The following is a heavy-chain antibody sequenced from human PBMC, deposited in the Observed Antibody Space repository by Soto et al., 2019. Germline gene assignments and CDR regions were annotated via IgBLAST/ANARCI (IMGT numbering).Heavy chain of an antibody. Sequence: EVQLVESGGGLVQPGGSLRLSCAASGFTFSSYWMSWVRQAPGKGLEWVANVKQDGSDKYYVDSVKGRFTISRDNAKNSLYLQMNSLRAEDTAVYYCAREQEGVVVTATFDYWGQGTLVTASS. V-gene: IGHV3-7*01. J-gene: IGHJ4*02. CDR1: GFTFSSYW. CDR3: AREQEGVVVTATFDY. CDR2: VKQDGSDK. D-gene: IGHD2-21*02.